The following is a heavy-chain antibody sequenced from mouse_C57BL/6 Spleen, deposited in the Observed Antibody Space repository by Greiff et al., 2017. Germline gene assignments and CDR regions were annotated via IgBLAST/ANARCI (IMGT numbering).Heavy chain of an antibody. CDR2: INPNNGGT. CDR1: GYTFTDYN. J-gene: IGHJ1*03. Sequence: EVQLQQSGPELVKPGASVKIPCKASGYTFTDYNMDWVKQSHGKSLEWIGDINPNNGGTIYNQKFKGKATLTVDKSSSTAYMELRSLTSEDTAVYYCARSDYYGISSYWYFDVWGTGTTVTVSS. V-gene: IGHV1-18*01. CDR3: ARSDYYGISSYWYFDV. D-gene: IGHD1-1*01.